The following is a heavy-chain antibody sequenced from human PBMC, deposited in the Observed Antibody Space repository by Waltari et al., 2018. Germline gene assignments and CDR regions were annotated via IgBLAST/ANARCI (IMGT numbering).Heavy chain of an antibody. Sequence: QVQLQQWGAGLLKPSETLSLTCAVYGGTFSGYYWSWIRQPPGKGLEWIGEIKHSGRTNYNPSLKSRVTISVDTSKNQFSMKLSSVTAADTAVYYCARRRALVGATTFDYWGQGTLVTVSS. J-gene: IGHJ4*02. CDR2: IKHSGRT. V-gene: IGHV4-34*01. D-gene: IGHD1-26*01. CDR1: GGTFSGYY. CDR3: ARRRALVGATTFDY.